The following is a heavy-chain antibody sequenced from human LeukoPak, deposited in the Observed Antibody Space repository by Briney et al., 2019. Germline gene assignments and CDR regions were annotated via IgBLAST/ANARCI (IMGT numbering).Heavy chain of an antibody. Sequence: PGGSLRLSCAASGFTFNDYYMSWIRQAPGKGLEWVSYISSSSSYTNYADSVKGRFTISRDNAKNSLYLQMNSLRAEDTAVYYCARRAYSSSWYSDYWGQGTLVTVSS. D-gene: IGHD6-13*01. V-gene: IGHV3-11*06. CDR1: GFTFNDYY. CDR3: ARRAYSSSWYSDY. CDR2: ISSSSSYT. J-gene: IGHJ4*02.